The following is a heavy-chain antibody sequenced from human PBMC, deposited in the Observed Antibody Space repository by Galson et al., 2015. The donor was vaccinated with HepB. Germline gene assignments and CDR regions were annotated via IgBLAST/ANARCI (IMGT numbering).Heavy chain of an antibody. Sequence: LSLTCTVSGASITTYYWSWIRQPPGKGLEWIGYLYDSGSTDYNPSLKSRVTISVDTSKNQFSLKLTSVTAADTAVYYCAKHGPDYSFDSWGQGTLVTVSS. CDR3: AKHGPDYSFDS. J-gene: IGHJ4*02. CDR1: GASITTYY. D-gene: IGHD2-15*01. CDR2: LYDSGST. V-gene: IGHV4-59*08.